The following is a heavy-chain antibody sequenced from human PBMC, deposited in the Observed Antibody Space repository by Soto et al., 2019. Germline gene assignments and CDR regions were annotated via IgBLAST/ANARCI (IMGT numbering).Heavy chain of an antibody. V-gene: IGHV1-18*01. J-gene: IGHJ4*02. D-gene: IGHD5-18*01. CDR1: GYTFTSYG. CDR3: ARVVDTSPSGAYYFDY. CDR2: ISASNGNT. Sequence: QVQLVQSGAEVKKPGASVKVSCKASGYTFTSYGISWVRQAPGQGLEWMGWISASNGNTNYAQKLQGRGTMTTDTATSTAYMELRSLRSDDTAVYYCARVVDTSPSGAYYFDYWGQGTLVTVSS.